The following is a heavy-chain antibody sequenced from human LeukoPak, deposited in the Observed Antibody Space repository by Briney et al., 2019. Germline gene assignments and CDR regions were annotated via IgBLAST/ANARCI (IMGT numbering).Heavy chain of an antibody. CDR3: ARGTGVFDY. D-gene: IGHD7-27*01. Sequence: SVKVSCKASGYTFTVYYMHWVRQAPGQGLEWMGGIIPIFGTANYAQKFQGRVTITADESTSTAYMELSSLRSEDTAVYYCARGTGVFDYWGQGTLVTVSS. CDR2: IIPIFGTA. CDR1: GYTFTVYY. V-gene: IGHV1-69*13. J-gene: IGHJ4*02.